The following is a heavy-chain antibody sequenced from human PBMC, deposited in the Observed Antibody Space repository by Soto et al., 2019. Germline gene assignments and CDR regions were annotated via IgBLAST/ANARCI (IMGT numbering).Heavy chain of an antibody. CDR1: GFTFRSCE. CDR3: ASGDCSGVSCYSHX. V-gene: IGHV3-48*03. Sequence: EGSLIVSCAASGFTFRSCEMNWVRQAPGKGLEWVGYIGSSGSTIYYEDSVKGRLTIYIDNANKSLYLQMKRLRAEDTAVYYCASGDCSGVSCYSHXWGQATLFTVSX. D-gene: IGHD2-15*01. CDR2: IGSSGSTI. J-gene: IGHJ4*02.